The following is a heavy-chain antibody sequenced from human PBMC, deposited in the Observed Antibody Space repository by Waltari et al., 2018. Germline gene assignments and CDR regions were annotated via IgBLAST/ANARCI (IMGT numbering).Heavy chain of an antibody. V-gene: IGHV3-23*01. J-gene: IGHJ4*02. CDR3: AKDLAEWLVLDGYFDS. D-gene: IGHD6-19*01. CDR2: MSGTGDYT. CDR1: GFNFSNYA. Sequence: EVQLLESGGDLEQPGGSLRISCVGSGFNFSNYAMNWVRQAPGKGLEWVSTMSGTGDYTYYADSVKGRFTISRDNSKNTVFLHMNNLRVEDTAIYFCAKDLAEWLVLDGYFDSWGQGTPVTVSS.